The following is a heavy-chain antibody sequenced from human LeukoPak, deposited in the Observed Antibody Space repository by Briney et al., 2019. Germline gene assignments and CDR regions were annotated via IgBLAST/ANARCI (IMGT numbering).Heavy chain of an antibody. V-gene: IGHV3-30-3*01. CDR2: ISNDGNNK. CDR3: ARSFNYYGSGSYGRGDVC. J-gene: IGHJ4*02. Sequence: GGSLRLSCAASGFSFSIYAMHWVRQAPGKGLEWVAAISNDGNNKYHADSVRGRFTVSRDNSKNTLYLQMDSLRAEDTAVYYCARSFNYYGSGSYGRGDVCWGQGTLVTVSS. CDR1: GFSFSIYA. D-gene: IGHD3-10*01.